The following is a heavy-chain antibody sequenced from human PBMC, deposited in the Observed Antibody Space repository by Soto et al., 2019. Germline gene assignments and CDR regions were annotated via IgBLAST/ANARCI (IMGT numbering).Heavy chain of an antibody. J-gene: IGHJ3*02. Sequence: ASVKVSCKASGYSFTDHYMHWVRQAPGQGLEWMGGINPNSGGTNYAQKFHGRISMTRDTSISTAYMELSGLTSDDTAVYFCARGPYYPDSSVAGDAFDIWGQGTMVTVSS. D-gene: IGHD3-22*01. CDR2: INPNSGGT. CDR1: GYSFTDHY. V-gene: IGHV1-2*02. CDR3: ARGPYYPDSSVAGDAFDI.